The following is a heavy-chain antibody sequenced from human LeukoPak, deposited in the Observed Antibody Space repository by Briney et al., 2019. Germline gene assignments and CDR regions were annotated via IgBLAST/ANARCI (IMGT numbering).Heavy chain of an antibody. CDR2: IYTSGST. D-gene: IGHD3-22*01. J-gene: IGHJ4*02. CDR3: ARGEGYYYDSSGRFDY. Sequence: SETLSLTCTVSGGSISSGSYYWSWIRQPAGKGLEWIGRIYTSGSTNYNPPLKSRVTISVDTSKNQFSLKLSSVTAADTAVYYCARGEGYYYDSSGRFDYWGQGTLVTVSS. V-gene: IGHV4-61*02. CDR1: GGSISSGSYY.